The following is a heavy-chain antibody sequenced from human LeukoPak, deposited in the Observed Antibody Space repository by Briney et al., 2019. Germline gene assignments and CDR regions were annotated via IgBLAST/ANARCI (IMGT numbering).Heavy chain of an antibody. V-gene: IGHV3-33*06. CDR3: AKRGSGWYIFDY. CDR1: GFTFSNYA. D-gene: IGHD6-19*01. Sequence: GGSLRLSCAASGFTFSNYAMHWVRQAPGKGLEWVAVIWYDGSPKYYPDSVKGRFTISRDNSKNTLYLQMNSLRAEDTAVYYCAKRGSGWYIFDYWGQGTLVTVSS. J-gene: IGHJ4*02. CDR2: IWYDGSPK.